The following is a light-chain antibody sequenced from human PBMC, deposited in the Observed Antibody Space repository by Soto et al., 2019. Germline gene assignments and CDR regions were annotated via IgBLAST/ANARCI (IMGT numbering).Light chain of an antibody. CDR2: RNN. V-gene: IGLV1-47*01. J-gene: IGLJ3*02. CDR1: GSNIGSTY. CDR3: ASWDDSLNHWV. Sequence: GSGSNIGSTYVDWYQQLPGAAPKLLIYRNNQRPSGVPDRFSGSKSGTSASLAISGLRSEDEADYHCASWDDSLNHWVFGGGTKVTVL.